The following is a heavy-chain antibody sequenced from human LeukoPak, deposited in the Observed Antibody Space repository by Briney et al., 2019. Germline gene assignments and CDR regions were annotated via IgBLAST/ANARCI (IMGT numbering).Heavy chain of an antibody. D-gene: IGHD3-16*01. Sequence: GGSLRLSCAASRFTFRNYAMSWVRQAPGRGLEWLSIISGTADSKYYADSVKGRFTISRDNPRSTLYPEMKSLRAEDTAVYYCAKADATIGGAFDTWGQGTMVIVSS. V-gene: IGHV3-23*01. CDR1: RFTFRNYA. CDR2: ISGTADSK. CDR3: AKADATIGGAFDT. J-gene: IGHJ3*02.